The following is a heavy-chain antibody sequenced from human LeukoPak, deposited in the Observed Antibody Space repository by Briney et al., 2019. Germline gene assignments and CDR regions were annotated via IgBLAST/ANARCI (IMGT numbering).Heavy chain of an antibody. J-gene: IGHJ4*02. CDR1: GYTFTSYG. D-gene: IGHD3-22*01. Sequence: APVKVSCKASGYTFTSYGISWVRQAPGQGLEWMGWISAYNGNTNYAQKLQGRVTMTTDTSTSTAYMELRSLRSDDTAVYYCARDSYYDSSGYRLMWYWGQGTLVTVSS. CDR3: ARDSYYDSSGYRLMWY. V-gene: IGHV1-18*01. CDR2: ISAYNGNT.